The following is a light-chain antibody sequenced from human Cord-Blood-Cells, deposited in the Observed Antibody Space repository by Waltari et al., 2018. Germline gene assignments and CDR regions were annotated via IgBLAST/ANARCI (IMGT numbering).Light chain of an antibody. CDR1: SSAVGGYIL. CDR2: ECS. Sequence: QSALTQPASVSGSPGQSITISCTGTSSAVGGYILVSWYQQHPGKAPKLMIYECSKRPSGVSNRFSGSKSGNTASLTISGLQAEDEADYYCCSYAGSSTVFGGGTKLTVL. CDR3: CSYAGSSTV. V-gene: IGLV2-23*01. J-gene: IGLJ2*01.